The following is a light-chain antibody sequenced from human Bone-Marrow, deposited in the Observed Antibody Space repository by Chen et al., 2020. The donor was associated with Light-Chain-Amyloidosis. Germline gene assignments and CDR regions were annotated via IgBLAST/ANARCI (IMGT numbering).Light chain of an antibody. V-gene: IGLV1-44*01. CDR1: SSNIGSNS. CDR3: AAWDDSLDGSYV. Sequence: SVLTQPPSASGTPGQRVTISCSGSSSNIGSNSVNWYQQLPGTAPKRLSYTTNQRPSGVPARFSGSKSGTSASLAISGLQSGDEGDYYCAAWDDSLDGSYVFGTGTKVTVL. J-gene: IGLJ1*01. CDR2: TTN.